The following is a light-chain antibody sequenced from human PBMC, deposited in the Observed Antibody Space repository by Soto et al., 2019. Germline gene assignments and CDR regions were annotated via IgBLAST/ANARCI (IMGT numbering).Light chain of an antibody. CDR3: AVWDDSLNGWA. J-gene: IGLJ2*01. V-gene: IGLV1-44*01. Sequence: QSVLTQPSSVSGTPGQRVTISCSGSDSNIGSNTVNWYQQLPGAAPQLLIYTNCQRPSGIPDRFSGYKSVTSASLAISGLQSEDEAHYYCAVWDDSLNGWAFGGGTKLTVL. CDR2: TNC. CDR1: DSNIGSNT.